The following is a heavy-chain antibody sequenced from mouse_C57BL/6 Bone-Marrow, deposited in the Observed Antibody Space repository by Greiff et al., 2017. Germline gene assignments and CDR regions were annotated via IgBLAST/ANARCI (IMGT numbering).Heavy chain of an antibody. D-gene: IGHD2-2*01. Sequence: VQLQQSGAELVRPGTSVKMSCKASGYTFTNYWIGWAKQRPGHGLEWIGDIYPGGGYTNYNEKFKGKATLTADKSSSTAYMQFSSLTSEVSAIYYCVLIGGYGYDVIAYWGQGTLVTVSA. CDR1: GYTFTNYW. CDR2: IYPGGGYT. J-gene: IGHJ3*01. V-gene: IGHV1-63*01. CDR3: VLIGGYGYDVIAY.